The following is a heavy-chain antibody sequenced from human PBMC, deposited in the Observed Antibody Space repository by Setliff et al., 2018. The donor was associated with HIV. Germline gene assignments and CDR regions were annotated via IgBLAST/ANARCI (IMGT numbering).Heavy chain of an antibody. Sequence: GGSLRLSCTASGFTFGDYALTWFRQVPGKGLEWVGFIRSKTYGGTPEYAASVKGRFTISRDDSKSIAYLQMNSLKTEDTAVYYCSRLITGDGYYYYFYMDVWGKGTTVTVSS. CDR3: SRLITGDGYYYYFYMDV. J-gene: IGHJ6*03. CDR2: IRSKTYGGTP. CDR1: GFTFGDYA. V-gene: IGHV3-49*03. D-gene: IGHD7-27*01.